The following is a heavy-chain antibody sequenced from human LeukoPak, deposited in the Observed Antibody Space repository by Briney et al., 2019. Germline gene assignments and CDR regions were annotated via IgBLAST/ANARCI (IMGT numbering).Heavy chain of an antibody. J-gene: IGHJ5*02. Sequence: PSETLSLTCAVYGGSFSGYYWSWIRQPPGKGLEWIGEINHSGSTNYNPSLKSRVTISVDTSKNQFSLKLSSVTAADTAVYYCARGLRYYYGSGSRSNWFDPWGQGTLVIVSS. D-gene: IGHD3-10*01. CDR2: INHSGST. V-gene: IGHV4-34*01. CDR3: ARGLRYYYGSGSRSNWFDP. CDR1: GGSFSGYY.